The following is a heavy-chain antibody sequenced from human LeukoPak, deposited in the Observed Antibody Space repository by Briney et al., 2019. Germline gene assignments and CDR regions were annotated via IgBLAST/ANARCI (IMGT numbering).Heavy chain of an antibody. V-gene: IGHV3-48*03. Sequence: GRSLRLSCAASGFTFSTYSMHWVRQAPGKGLEWVSYISSSGSAIYYADSVKGRFTISRDNAKNSLYLQMSSLRAEDTAVYYCARGVLSCCFNYWGQGTLVTVSS. CDR2: ISSSGSAI. J-gene: IGHJ4*02. CDR3: ARGVLSCCFNY. D-gene: IGHD4/OR15-4a*01. CDR1: GFTFSTYS.